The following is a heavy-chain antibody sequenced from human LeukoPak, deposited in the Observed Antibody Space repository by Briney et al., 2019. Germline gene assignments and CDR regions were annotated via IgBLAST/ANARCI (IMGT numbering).Heavy chain of an antibody. Sequence: SQTLSLTCAISGDSVYSGSSAWSWIRQSPSRGLEWLGRTYYRSKWNHDYAESVKSRITINPDTSKNEFSLQLNSVTPDDTAVYYCARNLRPDFDYWGQGTLVTVSS. CDR2: TYYRSKWNH. V-gene: IGHV6-1*01. CDR3: ARNLRPDFDY. CDR1: GDSVYSGSSA. J-gene: IGHJ4*02.